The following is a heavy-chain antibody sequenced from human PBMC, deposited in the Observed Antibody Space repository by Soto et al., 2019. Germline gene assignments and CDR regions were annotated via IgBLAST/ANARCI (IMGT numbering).Heavy chain of an antibody. V-gene: IGHV3-9*01. CDR1: GFTFDDYA. D-gene: IGHD3-3*01. CDR3: GKGATARFLEYPDY. CDR2: ISWNSGSI. Sequence: EVQLVESGGGLVQPDRSLRLSCAASGFTFDDYALHWFRQAPGKGLEWVSGISWNSGSIAYAESVKGRFTISRDNAKNSLYLQMDSLRAEDTALYYCGKGATARFLEYPDYWGQGTLVTVSS. J-gene: IGHJ4*02.